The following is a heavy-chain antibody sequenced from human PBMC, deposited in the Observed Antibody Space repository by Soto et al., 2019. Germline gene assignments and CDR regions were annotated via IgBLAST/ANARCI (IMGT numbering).Heavy chain of an antibody. CDR1: GYIFTNHW. V-gene: IGHV5-51*01. D-gene: IGHD3-22*01. J-gene: IGHJ4*02. Sequence: GESLKISCNGSGYIFTNHWIGWVRQMPGKGLEWMAIINPTDSDTRYSPSFQGQVTISADKSISTAYLQWSSLKASDTAMYYCVRPDSTGYYVYWGQGTLVTVSS. CDR3: VRPDSTGYYVY. CDR2: INPTDSDT.